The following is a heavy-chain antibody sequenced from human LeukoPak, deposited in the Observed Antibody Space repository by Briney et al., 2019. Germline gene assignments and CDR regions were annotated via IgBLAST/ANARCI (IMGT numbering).Heavy chain of an antibody. J-gene: IGHJ4*02. CDR3: AREFGVIPDY. CDR2: ISSSSSYI. D-gene: IGHD3-16*01. CDR1: GFTFGSYS. V-gene: IGHV3-21*01. Sequence: GGSLRLSCAASGFTFGSYSMNWVRQAPGKGLEWVSSISSSSSYIYYADSVKGRFTISRDNAKNSLYLQMNSLRAEGTAVYYCAREFGVIPDYWGQGTLVTVSS.